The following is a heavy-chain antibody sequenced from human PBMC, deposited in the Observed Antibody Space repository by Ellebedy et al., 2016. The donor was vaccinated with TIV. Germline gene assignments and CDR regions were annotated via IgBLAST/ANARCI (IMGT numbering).Heavy chain of an antibody. J-gene: IGHJ4*02. CDR2: ISSNSGNK. Sequence: GESLKISCAASGFTFSNYAMSWVRQAPGKGLEWVSSISSNSGNKYCADSVEGRFTISRDNARNSLYLQMNSLRAEDTAVYYCARDLHFAFDYWGRGTLVTVSS. V-gene: IGHV3-21*01. CDR3: ARDLHFAFDY. CDR1: GFTFSNYA.